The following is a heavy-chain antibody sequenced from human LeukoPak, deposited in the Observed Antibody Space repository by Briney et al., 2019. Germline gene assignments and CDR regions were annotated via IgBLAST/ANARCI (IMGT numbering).Heavy chain of an antibody. V-gene: IGHV3-23*01. J-gene: IGHJ4*02. CDR2: ISIGGGTT. D-gene: IGHD3-9*01. Sequence: GGSLRLSCGASGFMFSNYVMNWVRQAPGKGLEWVSTISIGGGTTFYADSVKGRFTISRDNSKNTLHLQMNSLRAEDTAVYYCAKWGDYDVLTGYYDPDNWGQGTLVTVSS. CDR3: AKWGDYDVLTGYYDPDN. CDR1: GFMFSNYV.